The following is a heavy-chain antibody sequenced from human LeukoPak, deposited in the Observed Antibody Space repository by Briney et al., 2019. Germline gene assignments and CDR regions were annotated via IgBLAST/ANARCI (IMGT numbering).Heavy chain of an antibody. CDR3: ARGARVLMVYAIVNDAFDI. CDR2: IYYSGST. CDR1: NYSFSSGYY. V-gene: IGHV4-38-2*02. J-gene: IGHJ3*02. Sequence: SETLSLTCTVSNYSFSSGYYWGWIRPPPGKGLEWIGSIYYSGSTYYNPSLKSRVTISVDTSKNQFSLKLSSVTAADTAVYYCARGARVLMVYAIVNDAFDIWGQGTMVTVSS. D-gene: IGHD2-8*01.